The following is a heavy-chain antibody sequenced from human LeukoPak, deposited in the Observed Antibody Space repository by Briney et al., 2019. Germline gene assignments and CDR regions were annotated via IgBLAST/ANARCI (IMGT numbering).Heavy chain of an antibody. V-gene: IGHV3-30-3*01. J-gene: IGHJ4*02. CDR1: GFTFSSYA. CDR3: ARGLGVPAAIFSDFGY. D-gene: IGHD2-2*01. CDR2: ISYDGSNK. Sequence: GGSLRLSCAASGFTFSSYAIHWVRQAPGKGLEWVAVISYDGSNKYYADSVNGRFTISRDNSKNTLYLQMNSLRAEDTAVYYCARGLGVPAAIFSDFGYWGQGTLVTVSS.